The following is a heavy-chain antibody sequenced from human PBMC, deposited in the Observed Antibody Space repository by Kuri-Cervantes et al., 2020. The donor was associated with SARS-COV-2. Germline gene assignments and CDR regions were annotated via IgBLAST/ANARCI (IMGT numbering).Heavy chain of an antibody. CDR2: IKSKTDGGTT. CDR1: GFTFSNAW. V-gene: IGHV3-15*01. CDR3: TTAPTPIVVVVAATY. D-gene: IGHD2-15*01. Sequence: GESLKISCAASGFTFSNAWMSWVRQAPGKGLEWVGRIKSKTDGGTTDYAAPVKGRFTISRDDSKHTLYLQMNSLKTEDTAVYYCTTAPTPIVVVVAATYWGQGTLVTVSS. J-gene: IGHJ4*02.